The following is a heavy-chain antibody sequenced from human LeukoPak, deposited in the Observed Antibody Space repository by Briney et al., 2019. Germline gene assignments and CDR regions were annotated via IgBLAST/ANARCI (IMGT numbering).Heavy chain of an antibody. CDR3: ARDNAVGAIFDY. Sequence: PGGSLRLSCAASGFTFSSYSMNWVRQAPGKGLEWVSYISSSSTIYYADSVKGRFTISRDNAKNSLYLQMNSLRAEDTAVYYCARDNAVGAIFDYWGQGTLVTVSS. J-gene: IGHJ4*02. CDR1: GFTFSSYS. D-gene: IGHD1-26*01. V-gene: IGHV3-48*04. CDR2: ISSSSTI.